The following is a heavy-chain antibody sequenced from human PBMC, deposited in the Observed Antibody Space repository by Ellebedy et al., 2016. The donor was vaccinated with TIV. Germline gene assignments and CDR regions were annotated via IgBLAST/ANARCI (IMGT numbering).Heavy chain of an antibody. J-gene: IGHJ4*02. D-gene: IGHD1-1*01. CDR3: AKVPTAYYFDY. CDR2: ISGRSGST. Sequence: GESLKISXAASGFTFSSYAMHWVRQAPGKGLEWVSSISGRSGSTYYADSVKGRFTISRDNSKNALYLQMNNLRAEDTAVYYCAKVPTAYYFDYWGQGTQVTVSS. V-gene: IGHV3-23*01. CDR1: GFTFSSYA.